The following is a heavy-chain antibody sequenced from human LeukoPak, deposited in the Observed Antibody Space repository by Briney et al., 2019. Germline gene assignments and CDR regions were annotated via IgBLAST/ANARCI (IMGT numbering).Heavy chain of an antibody. CDR2: ISGSGGST. D-gene: IGHD4-11*01. CDR3: ATQYGNPDY. J-gene: IGHJ4*02. CDR1: GFTFSSYA. Sequence: GGSLRLSCAASGFTFSSYAMSWVRQAPGKGLEWVSAISGSGGSTYYADSVEGRFTISRDNSKNTLYLQMSSLRAEDTAMYYCATQYGNPDYWGQGTLVTVSS. V-gene: IGHV3-23*01.